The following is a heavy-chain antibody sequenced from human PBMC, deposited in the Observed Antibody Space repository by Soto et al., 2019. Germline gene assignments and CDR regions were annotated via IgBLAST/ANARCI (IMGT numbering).Heavy chain of an antibody. Sequence: PSETLSLTCTVSGGSISSSSYYWGWIRQPPGKGLEWIGSIYYSGSTYYNPSLKSRVTISVDTSKNQFSLKMSSVTAADTAVYYCARQGDSNRVLYYYGMDVWGPGTTVTVSS. CDR1: GGSISSSSYY. D-gene: IGHD4-4*01. V-gene: IGHV4-39*01. J-gene: IGHJ6*02. CDR3: ARQGDSNRVLYYYGMDV. CDR2: IYYSGST.